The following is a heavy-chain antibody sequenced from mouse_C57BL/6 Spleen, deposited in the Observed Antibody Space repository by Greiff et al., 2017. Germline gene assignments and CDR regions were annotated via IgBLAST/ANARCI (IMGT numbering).Heavy chain of an antibody. CDR2: INPYNGGT. D-gene: IGHD1-1*02. CDR3: ARGGPPGAMDY. V-gene: IGHV1-19*01. J-gene: IGHJ4*01. Sequence: EVQLQQSGPVLVKPGASVKMSCKASGYTFTDYYMNWVKQSHGKSLEWIGVINPYNGGTSYNQKFKGKATLTVDKSSSTAYMELNSLTSEDSAVYYCARGGPPGAMDYWGQGTSVTVSS. CDR1: GYTFTDYY.